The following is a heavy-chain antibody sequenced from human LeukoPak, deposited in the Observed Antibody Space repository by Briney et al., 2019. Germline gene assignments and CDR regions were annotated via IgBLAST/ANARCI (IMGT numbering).Heavy chain of an antibody. V-gene: IGHV1-2*04. CDR1: GYTFTVYY. D-gene: IGHD6-13*01. CDR3: ARGRGSSSWYFPPGYYYYGMDV. J-gene: IGHJ6*02. Sequence: ASVTVSFTASGYTFTVYYMHWVRQAPGQGLEWMGWINPNSGGTNYAQKFQGWVTMTRDTSISTAYMELSRLRSDDTAVYYCARGRGSSSWYFPPGYYYYGMDVWGQGTTVTVSS. CDR2: INPNSGGT.